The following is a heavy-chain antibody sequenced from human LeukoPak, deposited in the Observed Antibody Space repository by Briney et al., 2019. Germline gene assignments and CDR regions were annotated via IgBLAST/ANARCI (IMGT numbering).Heavy chain of an antibody. V-gene: IGHV4-59*12. CDR3: ARGPWSSWFADAFDI. CDR1: GGSISGYY. CDR2: IYHSGST. J-gene: IGHJ3*02. Sequence: SETLSLTCTVSGGSISGYYWSWIRQPPGKVLEWIGYIYHSGSTYYNPSLKSRVTISVDRSKNQFSLKLSSVTAADTAVYYCARGPWSSWFADAFDIWGQGTMVTVSS. D-gene: IGHD6-13*01.